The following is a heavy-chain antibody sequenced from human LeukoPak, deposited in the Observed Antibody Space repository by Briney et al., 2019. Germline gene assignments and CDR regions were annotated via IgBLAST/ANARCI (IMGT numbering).Heavy chain of an antibody. D-gene: IGHD5-12*01. CDR3: ARDSYAWLRGPSVYDY. J-gene: IGHJ4*02. CDR1: GGSISSSSYY. CDR2: IYYSGST. V-gene: IGHV4-39*07. Sequence: PSETLFLTCTVSGGSISSSSYYWGWIRQPPGKGLEWIGSIYYSGSTYYNPSLKSRVTISVDTSKNQFSLKLSSVTAADTAVYYCARDSYAWLRGPSVYDYWGQGTLVTVSS.